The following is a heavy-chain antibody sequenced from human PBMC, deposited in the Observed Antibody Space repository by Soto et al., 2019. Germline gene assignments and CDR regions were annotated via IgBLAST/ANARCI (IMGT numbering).Heavy chain of an antibody. V-gene: IGHV3-43*01. CDR2: ISWDGGST. J-gene: IGHJ6*02. Sequence: PGGSLRLSCAASGFTFDDYTMHWVRQAPGKGLEWVSLISWDGGSTYYADSVKGRFTISIDNSKNSLYLQMNSLRTEDTALYYCAKSPQDYYYYGMDVWGQGTTVTVSS. CDR3: AKSPQDYYYYGMDV. CDR1: GFTFDDYT.